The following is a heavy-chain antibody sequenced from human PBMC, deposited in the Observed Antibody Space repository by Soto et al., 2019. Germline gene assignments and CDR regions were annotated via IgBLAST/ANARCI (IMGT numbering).Heavy chain of an antibody. J-gene: IGHJ4*02. CDR2: VYYSGST. V-gene: IGHV4-59*02. CDR3: ATAETSAIHCFDD. CDR1: GDSVNSYY. D-gene: IGHD2-2*01. Sequence: PSETLSLTCTVTGDSVNSYYWSWMRQPPGKGLECMGYVYYSGSTNYNPSLKSRVTISVDTSKNQISLRLKSVTAADTAVYYCATAETSAIHCFDDWGQGSPVTVSS.